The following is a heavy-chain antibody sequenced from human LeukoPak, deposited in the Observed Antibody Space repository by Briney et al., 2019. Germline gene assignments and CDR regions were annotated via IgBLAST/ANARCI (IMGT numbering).Heavy chain of an antibody. J-gene: IGHJ4*02. Sequence: ASVKVSCKASGYTFTNYYINWVRQAPGQGLEWLGWINPNSGDTNYAQKFQGRVTMTRDTSISTAYMDLSGLRSDDTAVYYCARETSLAYWGQGTLVTVSS. V-gene: IGHV1-2*02. CDR1: GYTFTNYY. CDR3: ARETSLAY. CDR2: INPNSGDT. D-gene: IGHD3-3*02.